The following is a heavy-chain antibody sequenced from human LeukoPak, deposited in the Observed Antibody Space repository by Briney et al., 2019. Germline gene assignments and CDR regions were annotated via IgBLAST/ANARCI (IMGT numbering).Heavy chain of an antibody. Sequence: SETLSLTCAVYGGSFSGYYWSWIRQPPGKGLEWIGEINHSGGTNYNPSLKSRVTISVDTSKNQFSLKLSSVTAADTAVYYCARVYCSGGSCLTIDYWGQGTLVTVSS. CDR2: INHSGGT. CDR3: ARVYCSGGSCLTIDY. D-gene: IGHD2-15*01. J-gene: IGHJ4*02. CDR1: GGSFSGYY. V-gene: IGHV4-34*01.